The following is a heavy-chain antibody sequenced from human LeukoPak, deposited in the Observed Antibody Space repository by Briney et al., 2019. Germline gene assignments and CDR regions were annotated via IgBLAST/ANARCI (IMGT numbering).Heavy chain of an antibody. J-gene: IGHJ4*02. V-gene: IGHV1-8*01. CDR1: GYTFTSYD. CDR2: MNPNSGNT. CDR3: ARGRGPVVRGVITTIGSDY. Sequence: GASVKVSCKASGYTFTSYDINWVRQATGQGLEWMGWMNPNSGNTGYAQKFQGRVTMTRNTSISTAYMELSSLRSEGTAVYYCARGRGPVVRGVITTIGSDYWGQGTLVTVSS. D-gene: IGHD3-10*01.